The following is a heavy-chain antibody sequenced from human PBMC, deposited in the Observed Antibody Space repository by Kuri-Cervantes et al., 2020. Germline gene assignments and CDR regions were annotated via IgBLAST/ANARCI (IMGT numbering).Heavy chain of an antibody. J-gene: IGHJ3*02. V-gene: IGHV4-39*01. Sequence: GSLRLSCTVSGGPISSSSYYWGWIRQPPGRGLEWIGSIYYSGSTYYNPSLKSRVTISVDTSKNQFSLKLSSVTAADTAVYYCASRTDYGDLADAFDIWGQGTMVTVSS. CDR2: IYYSGST. CDR3: ASRTDYGDLADAFDI. D-gene: IGHD4-17*01. CDR1: GGPISSSSYY.